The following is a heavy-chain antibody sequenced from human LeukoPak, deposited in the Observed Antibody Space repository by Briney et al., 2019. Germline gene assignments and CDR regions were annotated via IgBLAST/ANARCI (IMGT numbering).Heavy chain of an antibody. CDR3: AKVSMPAMGNLYYFDY. Sequence: ASVKVSCKASGYTFTGYYMHWVRQAPGQGLEWMGIINPSGGSTSYAQKFQGRVTMTRDTSMSTVYMELNSLRAEDTAVYYCAKVSMPAMGNLYYFDYWGQGTLVTVSS. CDR1: GYTFTGYY. CDR2: INPSGGST. D-gene: IGHD5-18*01. V-gene: IGHV1-46*01. J-gene: IGHJ4*02.